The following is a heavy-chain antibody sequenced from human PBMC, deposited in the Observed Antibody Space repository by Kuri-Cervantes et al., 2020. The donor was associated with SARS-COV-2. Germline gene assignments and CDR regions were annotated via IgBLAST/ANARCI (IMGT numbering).Heavy chain of an antibody. D-gene: IGHD5-12*01. CDR2: INPNIGGT. V-gene: IGHV1-2*02. CDR1: GYTFTGYY. Sequence: ASVKVSCKASGYTFTGYYMHWVRQAPGQGREWMGWINPNIGGTNYAQKFQGRVTMTRDTSISTAYMELSRLRSDDTAVYYCARGRGIQWDAFDIWGQGTMVTVSS. J-gene: IGHJ3*02. CDR3: ARGRGIQWDAFDI.